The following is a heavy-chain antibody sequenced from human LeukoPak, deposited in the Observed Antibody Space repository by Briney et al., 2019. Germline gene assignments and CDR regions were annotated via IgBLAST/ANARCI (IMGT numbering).Heavy chain of an antibody. Sequence: GGSLRLSCAASGFTFSSYGMNWVRQAPGKGLEWVSSISGTSAYIYYADSVRGRFTISRDNAKNSLYLQMNSLRAEDTAVYYCARGYNWFDPWGQGTLLTVSS. V-gene: IGHV3-21*04. CDR3: ARGYNWFDP. CDR1: GFTFSSYG. CDR2: ISGTSAYI. J-gene: IGHJ5*02.